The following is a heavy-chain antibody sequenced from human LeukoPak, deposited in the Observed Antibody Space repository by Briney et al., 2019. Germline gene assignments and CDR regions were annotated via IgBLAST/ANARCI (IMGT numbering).Heavy chain of an antibody. CDR2: IYHSGST. Sequence: SQTLSLTYAVSGGSISSGGYSWSWIRQPPGKGLEWIGYIYHSGSTYYNPSLKSRVTISVDRSKNQFSLKLSSVTAADTAVYYCARGGLLRYFDWTPSGAFDIWGQGTMVTVSS. CDR3: ARGGLLRYFDWTPSGAFDI. J-gene: IGHJ3*02. D-gene: IGHD3-9*01. V-gene: IGHV4-30-2*01. CDR1: GGSISSGGYS.